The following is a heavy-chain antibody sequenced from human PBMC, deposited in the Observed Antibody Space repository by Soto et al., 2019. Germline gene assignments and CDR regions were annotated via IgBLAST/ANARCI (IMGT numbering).Heavy chain of an antibody. D-gene: IGHD3-16*02. CDR1: GFTLNSHW. Sequence: GGSLRLSCAASGFTLNSHWMSWVRQAPGKGLEWVAHVNEAGTEKYHVASVVGRFSISRDNAKNSLYLQMNSLRAEDTAVYYRAREKVAAVTVFDYWGQGTLVTVSS. CDR3: AREKVAAVTVFDY. V-gene: IGHV3-7*03. J-gene: IGHJ4*02. CDR2: VNEAGTEK.